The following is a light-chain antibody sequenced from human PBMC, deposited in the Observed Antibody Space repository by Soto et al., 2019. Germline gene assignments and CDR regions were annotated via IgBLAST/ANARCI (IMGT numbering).Light chain of an antibody. Sequence: DIQMTQSPSSLSASVGDRVTIICQASHDINNYLNWYQQKPGKAPKLRVYDSSNLEIGVPSRFSGSGYGTRFSVTISSLQPEDIATYYCQEFDNLPFTFGQGTLLEIK. CDR3: QEFDNLPFT. CDR1: HDINNY. CDR2: DSS. J-gene: IGKJ5*01. V-gene: IGKV1-33*01.